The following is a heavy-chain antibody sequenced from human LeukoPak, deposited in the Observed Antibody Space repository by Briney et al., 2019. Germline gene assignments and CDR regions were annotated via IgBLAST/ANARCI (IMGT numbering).Heavy chain of an antibody. CDR3: ARWDYDYVWGSYRSGTYYFDY. CDR2: IYPGDSDT. D-gene: IGHD3-16*02. J-gene: IGHJ4*02. V-gene: IGHV5-51*01. CDR1: GYSFTSYW. Sequence: ESLKISCKGSGYSFTSYWIGWVRQMPGKGLEWMGIIYPGDSDTRYSPSFQGQVTISADKSISTAYLQWSSLKASDTAMYYCARWDYDYVWGSYRSGTYYFDYWGQGTLVTVSS.